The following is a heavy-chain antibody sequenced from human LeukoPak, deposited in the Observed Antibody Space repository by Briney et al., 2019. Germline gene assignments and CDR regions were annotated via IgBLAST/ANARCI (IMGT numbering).Heavy chain of an antibody. Sequence: ASVKVSCKAYGYTFTGYYMHWVRQAPGQGLEWMGWINPNSGGTNYAQKFQGRVTMTRDTSISTAYMELSRLRSDDTAVYYCARGTRWIQLWFDYWGQGTLVTVSS. J-gene: IGHJ4*02. D-gene: IGHD5-18*01. CDR1: GYTFTGYY. CDR3: ARGTRWIQLWFDY. CDR2: INPNSGGT. V-gene: IGHV1-2*02.